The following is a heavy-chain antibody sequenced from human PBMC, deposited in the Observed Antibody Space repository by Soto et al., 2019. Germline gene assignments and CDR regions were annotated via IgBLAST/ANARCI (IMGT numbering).Heavy chain of an antibody. J-gene: IGHJ4*02. CDR2: ISSSGSTI. Sequence: GGSLRLSCAASGFTFSSYEMNWVRQAPGKGLEWVSYISSSGSTIYYADSVKGRFTISRDNAKNSLYLQMNSLRAEDTAVYNCAMGRGSYYYFDYWGQGTLVTVSS. V-gene: IGHV3-48*03. CDR3: AMGRGSYYYFDY. CDR1: GFTFSSYE. D-gene: IGHD3-16*01.